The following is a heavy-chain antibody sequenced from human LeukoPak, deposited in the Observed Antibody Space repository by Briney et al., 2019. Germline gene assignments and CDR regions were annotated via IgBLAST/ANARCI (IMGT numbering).Heavy chain of an antibody. D-gene: IGHD3-10*01. V-gene: IGHV4-34*01. CDR2: INHSGST. CDR1: GGSFSGYY. Sequence: PSETLSLTCAVYGGSFSGYYWSWIRQPPGKGLEWIGEINHSGSTNYNPSLKSRVTISVDTSKNQFSLKLNSVTAADTAVYYCARGRGTMVRGVIITKYYFDYWGQGTLVTVSS. CDR3: ARGRGTMVRGVIITKYYFDY. J-gene: IGHJ4*02.